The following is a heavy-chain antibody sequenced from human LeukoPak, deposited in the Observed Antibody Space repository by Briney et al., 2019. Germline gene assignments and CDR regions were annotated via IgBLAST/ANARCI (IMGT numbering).Heavy chain of an antibody. CDR1: GFTFSNDD. V-gene: IGHV3-23*01. D-gene: IGHD2-21*01. J-gene: IGHJ4*02. CDR3: AKVMGGVVVIAPLAY. Sequence: GGSLRLSCVASGFTFSNDDMNWVRQAPGKGLEWVSGISGDGGRTNYAGSVKGRFTISRDNSKNTLYLQMNSLRAEDTAVYYCAKVMGGVVVIAPLAYWGQGTLVTVSS. CDR2: ISGDGGRT.